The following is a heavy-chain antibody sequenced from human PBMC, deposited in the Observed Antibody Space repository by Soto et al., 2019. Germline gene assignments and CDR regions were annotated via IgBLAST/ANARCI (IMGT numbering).Heavy chain of an antibody. CDR3: ARYKGDGSGSHYGY. CDR1: GYTFTSYG. CDR2: ISAYNGNT. D-gene: IGHD3-10*01. J-gene: IGHJ4*02. Sequence: QVQLVQSGAEVKKPGASVKVSCKASGYTFTSYGISWVRQAPGQGLEWMGWISAYNGNTNYAQKLQGRVTMTTATYASKAHMELRSRRPGDPAVYYCARYKGDGSGSHYGYWGQGTLVTVSS. V-gene: IGHV1-18*01.